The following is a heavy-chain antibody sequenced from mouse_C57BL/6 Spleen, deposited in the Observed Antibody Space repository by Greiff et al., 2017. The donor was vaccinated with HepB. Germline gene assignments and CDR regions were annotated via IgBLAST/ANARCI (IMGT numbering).Heavy chain of an antibody. CDR3: ARGSYGSSPYAMDY. CDR2: ISSGSSTI. V-gene: IGHV5-17*01. J-gene: IGHJ4*01. Sequence: EVKLVESGGGLVKPGGSLKLSCAASGFTFSDYGMHWVRQAPEKGLEWVAYISSGSSTIYYADTVKGRFTISRDNAKNTLFLQMTSLRSEDTAMYYCARGSYGSSPYAMDYWGQGTSVTVSS. D-gene: IGHD1-1*01. CDR1: GFTFSDYG.